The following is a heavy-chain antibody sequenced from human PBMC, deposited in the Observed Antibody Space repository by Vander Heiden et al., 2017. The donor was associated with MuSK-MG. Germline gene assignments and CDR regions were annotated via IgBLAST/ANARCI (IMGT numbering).Heavy chain of an antibody. CDR3: VKDEGSLLTYYYYGMDV. V-gene: IGHV3-64D*06. D-gene: IGHD1-20*01. CDR1: GFTFSSYA. Sequence: EVQLVESGGGLVQPGGSLRLSCSASGFTFSSYAMHWVRQAPGKGLEYVSAISSNGGSTYYADSVKGRFTISRDNSKNTLYLQMSSLRAEDTAVYYCVKDEGSLLTYYYYGMDVWGQGTTVTVSS. CDR2: ISSNGGST. J-gene: IGHJ6*02.